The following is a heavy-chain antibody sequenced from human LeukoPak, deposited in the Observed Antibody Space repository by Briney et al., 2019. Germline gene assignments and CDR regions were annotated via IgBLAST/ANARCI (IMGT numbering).Heavy chain of an antibody. J-gene: IGHJ4*02. Sequence: SETLSLTCTVSGVSISSYYWSWIRQPAGKGLEWIGRIYTTESSNYNPSLKSRVTMSVDTSKNQFSLNLSSVTAADTAVYYCASHYGSGFDSWGQGTLVTVSS. CDR3: ASHYGSGFDS. CDR2: IYTTESS. D-gene: IGHD3-10*01. V-gene: IGHV4-4*07. CDR1: GVSISSYY.